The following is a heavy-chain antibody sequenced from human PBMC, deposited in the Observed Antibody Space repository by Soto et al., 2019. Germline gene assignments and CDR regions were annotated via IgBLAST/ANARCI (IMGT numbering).Heavy chain of an antibody. D-gene: IGHD6-19*01. CDR2: MNEDGSHI. V-gene: IGHV3-74*01. Sequence: EVQLVESGGGLVQPGGSLRLSCTASGFTFSSHWMHWVRQAPGKGLVWVSRMNEDGSHILYADSVKGRFTISRDNSKNTLFLQMNSLGAEDTAVYFCSRGSIGWSGIDPWGQGILVSVSS. CDR3: SRGSIGWSGIDP. J-gene: IGHJ5*02. CDR1: GFTFSSHW.